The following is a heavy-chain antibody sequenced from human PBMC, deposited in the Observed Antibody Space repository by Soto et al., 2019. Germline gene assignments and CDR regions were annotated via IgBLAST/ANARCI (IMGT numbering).Heavy chain of an antibody. Sequence: ASVKVSCKASGYTFTSYYIHWVRQAPGQGLEWMGIFNPTGDTASYAQKLQGRVTTTRDTSTGTAYMELGSLRSEDTAVYYCARGGRIVDTGIGYYYYHAMDVWGQGTTVTVS. CDR2: FNPTGDTA. V-gene: IGHV1-46*01. CDR1: GYTFTSYY. CDR3: ARGGRIVDTGIGYYYYHAMDV. J-gene: IGHJ6*02. D-gene: IGHD5-18*01.